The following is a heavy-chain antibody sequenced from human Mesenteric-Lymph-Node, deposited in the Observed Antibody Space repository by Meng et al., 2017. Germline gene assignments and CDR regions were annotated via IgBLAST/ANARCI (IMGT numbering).Heavy chain of an antibody. V-gene: IGHV3-23*01. J-gene: IGHJ3*01. Sequence: GESLKISCAASGFTFSSYAMTWVRQAPGKGLEWVSLISGSGFTTNYADSVKGRFTISRDNSKNKVYLQMNSLRAEDTAVYYCAKDRDVVMIRSDGFDFWGQGRMVTVSS. CDR2: ISGSGFTT. D-gene: IGHD3-16*01. CDR1: GFTFSSYA. CDR3: AKDRDVVMIRSDGFDF.